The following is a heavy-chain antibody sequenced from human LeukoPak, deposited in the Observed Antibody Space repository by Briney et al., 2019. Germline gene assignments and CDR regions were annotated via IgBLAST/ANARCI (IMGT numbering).Heavy chain of an antibody. J-gene: IGHJ3*01. CDR3: AKHRSSTLDDALVF. D-gene: IGHD2-2*01. CDR2: IDWNSSNM. V-gene: IGHV3-9*01. Sequence: GGSLRLSCAASGFTFGDYAMHWVRQTPGKGLEWVSRIDWNSSNMVYAGSVKGRFTISRDNAKNSLYLQMSSLRDEDRALYYCAKHRSSTLDDALVFWGQGTMVTVSS. CDR1: GFTFGDYA.